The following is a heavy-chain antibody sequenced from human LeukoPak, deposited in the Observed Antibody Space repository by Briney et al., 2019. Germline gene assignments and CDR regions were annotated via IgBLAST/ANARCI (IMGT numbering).Heavy chain of an antibody. J-gene: IGHJ4*02. D-gene: IGHD6-13*01. CDR3: AKDSRSLAAAGEVDY. CDR2: ISGNGVDT. CDR1: GFTFSSYS. V-gene: IGHV3-23*01. Sequence: GGSLRLSCAASGFTFSSYSMNWVRQAPGKGLEWVSAISGNGVDTFYADSVKGRFTISRDNSRNTLYLQMNSLRAEDTAVYYCAKDSRSLAAAGEVDYWGQGTLVTVSS.